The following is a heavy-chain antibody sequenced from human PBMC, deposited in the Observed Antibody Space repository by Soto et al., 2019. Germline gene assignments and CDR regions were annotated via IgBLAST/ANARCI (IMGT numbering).Heavy chain of an antibody. CDR3: ARDRMDDKDTAMATGLTTY. CDR1: GFTFSSYS. Sequence: GGSLRLSCAASGFTFSSYSMNWVRQAPGKGLEWVSSISSSSSYIYYADSVKGRFTISRDNAKNSLYLQMNSLRAEDTAVYYCARDRMDDKDTAMATGLTTYWGQGTLVTVSS. D-gene: IGHD5-18*01. V-gene: IGHV3-21*01. CDR2: ISSSSSYI. J-gene: IGHJ4*02.